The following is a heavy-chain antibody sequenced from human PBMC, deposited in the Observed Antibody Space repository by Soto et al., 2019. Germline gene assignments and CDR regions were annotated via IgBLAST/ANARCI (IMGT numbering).Heavy chain of an antibody. CDR1: GGSFSGYY. CDR2: INHSGST. V-gene: IGHV4-34*01. CDR3: AREVRAHRPWXDP. J-gene: IGHJ5*02. D-gene: IGHD2-21*01. Sequence: SETLSLTCAVYGGSFSGYYWSWIRQPPGKGLEWIGEINHSGSTNYNPSLKSRVTISVDTSKNQFSLKLSSVTAADTAVYYCAREVRAHRPWXDPWGQGTLVTVSS.